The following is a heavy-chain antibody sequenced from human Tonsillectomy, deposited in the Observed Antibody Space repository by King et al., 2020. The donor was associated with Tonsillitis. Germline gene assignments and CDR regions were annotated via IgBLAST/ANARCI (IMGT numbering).Heavy chain of an antibody. Sequence: VQLVESGGGLVQPGGSLRLSCAASGFTFSSYWMSWVRQAPGKGLEWVANIKQDGSEKYYVDSVKGRFTISRDNAKNSLYLQMNSLRAEDTAVYYCARYLTVLRFEGDWFEPWGQGTLVTVSS. CDR2: IKQDGSEK. CDR3: ARYLTVLRFEGDWFEP. V-gene: IGHV3-7*03. CDR1: GFTFSSYW. D-gene: IGHD3-3*01. J-gene: IGHJ5*02.